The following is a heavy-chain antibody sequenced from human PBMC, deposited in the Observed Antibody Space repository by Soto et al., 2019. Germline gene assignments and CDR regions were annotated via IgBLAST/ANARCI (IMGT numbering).Heavy chain of an antibody. CDR2: VYRTGST. V-gene: IGHV4-4*02. D-gene: IGHD6-13*01. CDR3: ARARATIAAAAIFDC. Sequence: QVQLQESGPGLVKPSGTLSLTCAVSGGSISTSNWWSWVRQPPGKGLEWIGAVYRTGSTNYNPSLESRLTISVDKSKNQFSLKLTSVPAADTAVYYCARARATIAAAAIFDCWGQGTLVTVSS. CDR1: GGSISTSNW. J-gene: IGHJ4*02.